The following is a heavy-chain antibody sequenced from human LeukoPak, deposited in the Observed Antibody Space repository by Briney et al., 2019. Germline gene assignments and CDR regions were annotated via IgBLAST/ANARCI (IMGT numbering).Heavy chain of an antibody. CDR1: GFTFSSYW. D-gene: IGHD6-19*01. CDR2: IKQGGSEK. J-gene: IGHJ6*02. Sequence: GGSLRLSCAASGFTFSSYWMSWVRQAPGKGLEWVAHIKQGGSEKYYVDSVKGRFTISRDNAKNSLYLQMNSLRAEDTAVYYCARERGQWLVRYYYGMDVWGQGTTVTVSS. CDR3: ARERGQWLVRYYYGMDV. V-gene: IGHV3-7*03.